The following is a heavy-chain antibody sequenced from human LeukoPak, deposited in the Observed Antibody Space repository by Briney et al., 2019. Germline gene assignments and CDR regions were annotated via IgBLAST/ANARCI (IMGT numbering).Heavy chain of an antibody. V-gene: IGHV3-33*01. Sequence: GGSLRLSCAASGFTFSSYGMHWVRQAPGKGLEWVAVIWYDGGNKYYADSVKGRFTISRDDSKNMVYLQMNSLRAEDTAVYYCARDWLQHYFDYWGQGTLVTVSS. CDR3: ARDWLQHYFDY. CDR1: GFTFSSYG. J-gene: IGHJ4*02. CDR2: IWYDGGNK. D-gene: IGHD5-24*01.